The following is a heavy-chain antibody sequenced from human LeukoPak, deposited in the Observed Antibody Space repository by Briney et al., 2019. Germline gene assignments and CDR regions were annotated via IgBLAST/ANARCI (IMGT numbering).Heavy chain of an antibody. D-gene: IGHD2-15*01. Sequence: SETLSLTCTVSGGSISSYYWSWMRQSPGKGLEWIGYIYYSGSTNYNPSLKSRVTISLGTSKNQFSLKLTSVTAADTAVYYCARDLGYCSGGRCDDYWGQGTLVTVSS. CDR3: ARDLGYCSGGRCDDY. V-gene: IGHV4-59*12. J-gene: IGHJ4*02. CDR2: IYYSGST. CDR1: GGSISSYY.